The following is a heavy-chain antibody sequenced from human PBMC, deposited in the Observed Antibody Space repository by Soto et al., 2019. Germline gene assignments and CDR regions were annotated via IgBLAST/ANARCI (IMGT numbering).Heavy chain of an antibody. CDR3: ARGLQLSIAARYYYYYYMDV. J-gene: IGHJ6*03. D-gene: IGHD6-6*01. V-gene: IGHV4-59*01. Sequence: SETLSLTCTVSGGSISSYYWSWIRQPPGKGLEWIGYIYYSGSTNYNPSLKSRVTISVDTSKNQFSLKLSSVTAADTAVYYCARGLQLSIAARYYYYYYMDVWGKGTTVTVSS. CDR2: IYYSGST. CDR1: GGSISSYY.